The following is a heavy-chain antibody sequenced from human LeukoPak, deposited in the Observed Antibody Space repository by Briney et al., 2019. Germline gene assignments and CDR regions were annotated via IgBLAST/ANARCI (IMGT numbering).Heavy chain of an antibody. D-gene: IGHD6-13*01. CDR3: AKDEGIWGAFDF. CDR1: GFTFGTYA. V-gene: IGHV3-9*01. CDR2: ISWNSGTI. Sequence: GGSLRLSCAASGFTFGTYAMTWVRQAPGQGLEWVSGISWNSGTIGYADSVKGRFTISRDNAKNSLYLQMSSLRAEDTALYYCAKDEGIWGAFDFWGQGTMVTVSS. J-gene: IGHJ3*01.